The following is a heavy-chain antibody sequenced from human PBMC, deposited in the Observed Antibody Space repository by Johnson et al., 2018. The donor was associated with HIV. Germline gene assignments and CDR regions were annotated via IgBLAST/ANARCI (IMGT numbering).Heavy chain of an antibody. CDR2: ISSTGITI. Sequence: VRLVESGGGLVKPGGSLRLSCAASGFTFSDYSMSWIRQAPGKGLEWVSYISSTGITIYYADSVRGRFTISRDNSKNTLYLQMNSLRAEDTAVYYCAKDARTRWELEPDAFDIWGQGIMVTISS. CDR3: AKDARTRWELEPDAFDI. J-gene: IGHJ3*02. CDR1: GFTFSDYS. V-gene: IGHV3-11*04. D-gene: IGHD1-26*01.